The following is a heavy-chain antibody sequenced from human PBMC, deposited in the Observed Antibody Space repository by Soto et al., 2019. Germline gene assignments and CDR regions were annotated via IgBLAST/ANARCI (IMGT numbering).Heavy chain of an antibody. CDR2: ISFYNGHT. CDR3: ARATSIAVAGKET. D-gene: IGHD6-19*01. Sequence: QVQLVQSGGEVKKPGASVKVSCKASGDTVTKYGISWVRQAPGQGLEWLGWISFYNGHTNYALKFQDRITFTTVTSTSTASMELRSLTSDDTAVYYCARATSIAVAGKETWGQGTLVTVSS. V-gene: IGHV1-18*01. CDR1: GDTVTKYG. J-gene: IGHJ4*02.